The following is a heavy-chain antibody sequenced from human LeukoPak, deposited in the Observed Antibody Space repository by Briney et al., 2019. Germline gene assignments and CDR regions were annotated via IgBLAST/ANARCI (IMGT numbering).Heavy chain of an antibody. CDR1: GGSISSNY. V-gene: IGHV4-4*07. J-gene: IGHJ6*02. CDR2: IYTSGST. D-gene: IGHD1-26*01. Sequence: SETLSLTCTVSGGSISSNYWSWIRQPAGKGLEWIGRIYTSGSTNYNPSLKSRVTMSVDTSKNQFSLKLSSVTAADTAVYYCARDRNIVGAQQTPLDVWGQGTTVTVSS. CDR3: ARDRNIVGAQQTPLDV.